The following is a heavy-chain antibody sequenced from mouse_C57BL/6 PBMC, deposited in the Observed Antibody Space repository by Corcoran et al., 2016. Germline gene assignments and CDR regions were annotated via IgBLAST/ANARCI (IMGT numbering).Heavy chain of an antibody. D-gene: IGHD4-1*01. CDR3: GRSGLGRDFDY. V-gene: IGHV1-19*01. CDR1: GYTFTDYY. J-gene: IGHJ2*01. CDR2: INPYNGGT. Sequence: EVQLQQSGPVLVKPGASVKMSCTASGYTFTDYYLTWVKLSHGKSLEWIGVINPYNGGTSYNQKFKGKATLTVDKSSSTAYMELNSLTSEDSAVYYCGRSGLGRDFDYWGQGTTLTASS.